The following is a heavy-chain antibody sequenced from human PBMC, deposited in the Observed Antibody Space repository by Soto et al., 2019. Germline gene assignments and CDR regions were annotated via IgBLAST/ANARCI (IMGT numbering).Heavy chain of an antibody. V-gene: IGHV6-1*01. J-gene: IGHJ2*01. CDR3: ARESPVAVPNVYWYFDL. D-gene: IGHD6-19*01. Sequence: QVQLQQSGPGLVKPSQTLSVTCAISGDSVSTNTAAWSWIRQSPSMGLEWLVRTYYRSKWYNNYAVSVECRITVSPATSRLQFSLQLNSVTPADTAVYYSARESPVAVPNVYWYFDLWGRGTRVTVS. CDR1: GDSVSTNTAA. CDR2: TYYRSKWYN.